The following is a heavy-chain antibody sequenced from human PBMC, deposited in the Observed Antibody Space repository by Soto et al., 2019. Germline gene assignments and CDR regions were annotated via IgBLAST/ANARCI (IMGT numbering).Heavy chain of an antibody. CDR2: ILHDETP. CDR1: GFTFSTYA. CDR3: AKDLFPTSGQRFFFES. D-gene: IGHD3-10*01. Sequence: GGSLRLSCAASGFTFSTYAMTWVRQAPGRGLEWVSTILHDETPFYTDSVNGRFTISRDNVRGTLYLQMNGLRVEDAALYFCAKDLFPTSGQRFFFESWGQGSLVTVSS. J-gene: IGHJ4*02. V-gene: IGHV3-23*01.